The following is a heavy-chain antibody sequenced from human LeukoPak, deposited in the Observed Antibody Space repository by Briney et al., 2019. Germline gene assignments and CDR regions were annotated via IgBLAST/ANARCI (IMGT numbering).Heavy chain of an antibody. Sequence: ASVKVSCKASGYTFTGYYMHWVRQAPRQGLEWMGWISPNSGGTNYAQKFQGRVTMTRDTSISTAYMELSRLRSDDTAVYYCARAQDAYYYDSSGYYHYYYYYGMDVWGQGTTVTVSS. CDR2: ISPNSGGT. D-gene: IGHD3-22*01. CDR3: ARAQDAYYYDSSGYYHYYYYYGMDV. V-gene: IGHV1-2*02. J-gene: IGHJ6*02. CDR1: GYTFTGYY.